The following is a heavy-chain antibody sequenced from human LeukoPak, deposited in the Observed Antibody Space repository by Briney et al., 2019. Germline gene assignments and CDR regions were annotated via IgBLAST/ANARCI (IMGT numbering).Heavy chain of an antibody. V-gene: IGHV3-30-3*01. J-gene: IGHJ4*02. CDR3: ARALRRYSSSYDFDY. CDR1: GFTFSGYA. CDR2: ISYDGSNK. D-gene: IGHD6-6*01. Sequence: PGGSLRLSCAASGFTFSGYAMHWVRQAPGKGLEWVAVISYDGSNKYYADSVKGRFTISRDNSKNTLYLQMNSLRAEDTAVYYCARALRRYSSSYDFDYWGQGTLVTVSS.